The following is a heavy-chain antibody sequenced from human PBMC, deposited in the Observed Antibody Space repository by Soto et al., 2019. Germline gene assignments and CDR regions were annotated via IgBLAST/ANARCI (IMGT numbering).Heavy chain of an antibody. Sequence: ASVKVSCKASRYTFSTYAIHWVRQAPGQRLEWMGWINAGNGNTKYSQKCQGRVTITRDTSASTAYMEVSSLRSEATAVYYCARDGAVAGGINFDYWGHGTLVTVSS. CDR3: ARDGAVAGGINFDY. CDR2: INAGNGNT. V-gene: IGHV1-3*01. CDR1: RYTFSTYA. J-gene: IGHJ4*01. D-gene: IGHD6-19*01.